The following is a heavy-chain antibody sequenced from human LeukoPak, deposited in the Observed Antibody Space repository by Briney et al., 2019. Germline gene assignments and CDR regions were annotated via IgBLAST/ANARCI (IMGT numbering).Heavy chain of an antibody. CDR3: ARDRRSSTWYYFDY. Sequence: SETLSLTCTVSSGSISSDYWTWIRQPPGKGLEWMGYVYNSGSTNYNPSLKSRVTISVDTSKNQFSLKLTSVTAADTAVYYCARDRRSSTWYYFDYWSQGTLVTVSS. CDR1: SGSISSDY. D-gene: IGHD6-13*01. J-gene: IGHJ4*02. V-gene: IGHV4-59*01. CDR2: VYNSGST.